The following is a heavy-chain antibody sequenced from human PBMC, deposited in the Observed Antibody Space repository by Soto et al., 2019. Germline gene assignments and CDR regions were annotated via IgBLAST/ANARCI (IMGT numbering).Heavy chain of an antibody. J-gene: IGHJ4*02. CDR2: IYYSGST. CDR1: GDSINNRSYY. V-gene: IGHV4-39*01. Sequence: SETLSLTCTVTGDSINNRSYYWGWIRQPPGKGLEWIGSIYYSGSTYNNPSLKSRVSMSVDTSKNQFSLKLRSVAAADTALYYCARQRTSVVTQAYFDSWGQGSLVTVS. CDR3: ARQRTSVVTQAYFDS. D-gene: IGHD2-21*02.